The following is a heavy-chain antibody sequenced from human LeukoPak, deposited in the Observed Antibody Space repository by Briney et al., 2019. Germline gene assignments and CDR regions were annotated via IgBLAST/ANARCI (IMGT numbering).Heavy chain of an antibody. CDR3: ARGAPVAILGPGYGEYLEY. D-gene: IGHD2-21*01. Sequence: ASVKVSCKTSGYTFDNYDINWVRQATGQGLEWMGWMNPNNGNTGYAQKFQGRVTMTRNTSMSTAYMELRGLRSEDTAIYYCARGAPVAILGPGYGEYLEYWGQGTVISVSS. J-gene: IGHJ4*02. V-gene: IGHV1-8*01. CDR1: GYTFDNYD. CDR2: MNPNNGNT.